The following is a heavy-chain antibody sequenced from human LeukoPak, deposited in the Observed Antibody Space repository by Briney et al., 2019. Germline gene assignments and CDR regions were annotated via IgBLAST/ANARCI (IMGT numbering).Heavy chain of an antibody. V-gene: IGHV1-46*01. CDR1: GYTFTRYY. CDR3: AREYVGLGYFDY. Sequence: ASLKVSCKASGYTFTRYYMHWVRRAPGQGLEWMGIINPSGGTTSYAQEFQGRVTMARDTSTSTVYMELSSLTSEDTALYYCAREYVGLGYFDYWGQGTLVTVSS. D-gene: IGHD2-15*01. CDR2: INPSGGTT. J-gene: IGHJ4*02.